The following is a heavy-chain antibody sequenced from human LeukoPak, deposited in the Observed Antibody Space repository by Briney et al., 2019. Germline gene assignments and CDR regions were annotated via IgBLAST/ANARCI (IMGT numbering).Heavy chain of an antibody. CDR2: IYYSGST. D-gene: IGHD6-13*01. CDR3: ARVMQQQLGGPYYYYYYYMDV. J-gene: IGHJ6*03. V-gene: IGHV4-59*12. Sequence: SETLSLTCTVSGASINNKYWSWIRQPPGKGLEWIGYIYYSGSTNYNPSLKSRVTISVDTSKNQFSLKLSSVTAADTAVYYCARVMQQQLGGPYYYYYYYMDVWGKGTTVTVSS. CDR1: GASINNKY.